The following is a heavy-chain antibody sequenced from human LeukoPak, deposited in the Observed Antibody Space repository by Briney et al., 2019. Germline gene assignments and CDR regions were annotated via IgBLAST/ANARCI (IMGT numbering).Heavy chain of an antibody. CDR1: GFTFRSYG. D-gene: IGHD4-17*01. V-gene: IGHV3-30*18. CDR2: ISYDGSNK. Sequence: PGGSLRLSCAASGFTFRSYGIHWVRQAPGKGLEWVTFISYDGSNKYYADSVKGRFTISRDNSKNTLYLQMNSLRAEDTAVYYCAKASFYGDLSAGYWGQGTLVTVSS. CDR3: AKASFYGDLSAGY. J-gene: IGHJ4*02.